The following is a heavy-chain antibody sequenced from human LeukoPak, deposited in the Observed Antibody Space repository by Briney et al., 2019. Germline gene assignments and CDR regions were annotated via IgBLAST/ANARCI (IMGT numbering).Heavy chain of an antibody. CDR3: ARHQWWIQEGDNRFDP. CDR2: IYYSGST. J-gene: IGHJ5*02. Sequence: SETLSLTCTVSGGSINTSAKYWGWIRQSPGKGLEWIGSIYYSGSTSYNPSLKSRVTISADMSKNQFSLKLSSVTAADTAVYYCARHQWWIQEGDNRFDPWGQGTLVTVSS. V-gene: IGHV4-39*01. D-gene: IGHD5-18*01. CDR1: GGSINTSAKY.